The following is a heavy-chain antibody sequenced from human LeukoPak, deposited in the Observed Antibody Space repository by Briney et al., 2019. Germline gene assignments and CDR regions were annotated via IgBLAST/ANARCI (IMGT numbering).Heavy chain of an antibody. Sequence: SETLSLTCDVSGASIRNKFWSWLRRPPGKALEWIGYISCTGTTNYNPSLQSRVTISVDTSKNQLSLKLTSMTAADMAVYYCARDTSGYYGRYEHWGQGTLVTVSS. D-gene: IGHD3-3*01. V-gene: IGHV4-59*01. CDR1: GASIRNKF. CDR2: ISCTGTT. CDR3: ARDTSGYYGRYEH. J-gene: IGHJ4*02.